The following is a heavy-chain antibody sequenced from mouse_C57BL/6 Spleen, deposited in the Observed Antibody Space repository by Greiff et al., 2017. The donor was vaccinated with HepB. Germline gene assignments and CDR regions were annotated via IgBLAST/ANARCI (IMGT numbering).Heavy chain of an antibody. D-gene: IGHD2-1*01. J-gene: IGHJ4*01. V-gene: IGHV5-17*01. CDR2: ISSGSSTI. CDR3: ASGHYGNSRHAMDY. CDR1: GFTFSDYG. Sequence: DVHLVESGGGLVKPGGSLKLSCAASGFTFSDYGMHWVRQAPEKGLEWVAYISSGSSTIYYADTVKGRFTISRDNAKNTLFLQMTILRSEDTAMYYCASGHYGNSRHAMDYWGQGTSVTVSS.